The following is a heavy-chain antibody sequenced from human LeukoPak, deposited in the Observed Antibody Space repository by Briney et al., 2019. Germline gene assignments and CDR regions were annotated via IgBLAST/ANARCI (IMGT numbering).Heavy chain of an antibody. Sequence: GGSLTLSCAGAGFSIADHHMDWVRQAPGTGREWIGRSATTKPNSCTTQYAASVRGRFTISRDDSQNSLYLHLNSLKAEDTAVYYCVRVVTTRSGWYHFDNWGLGTLDSVSS. J-gene: IGHJ4*02. CDR2: SATTKPNSCTT. D-gene: IGHD6-13*01. CDR1: GFSIADHH. CDR3: VRVVTTRSGWYHFDN. V-gene: IGHV3-72*01.